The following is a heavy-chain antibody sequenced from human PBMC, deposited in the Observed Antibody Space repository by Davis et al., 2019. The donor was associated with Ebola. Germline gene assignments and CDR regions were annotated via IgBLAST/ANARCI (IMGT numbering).Heavy chain of an antibody. CDR3: LVIPAARTSDF. V-gene: IGHV3-30-3*01. CDR1: GFTFSTAW. Sequence: PGGSLRLSCAASGFTFSTAWMDWVRQAPGKGLEWVALISMDGSNEYYADSVKGRFTISRDKSKNTLNLQMHSLGVEDTAVYYCLVIPAARTSDFWGQGTLVTVSS. D-gene: IGHD2-2*01. J-gene: IGHJ4*02. CDR2: ISMDGSNE.